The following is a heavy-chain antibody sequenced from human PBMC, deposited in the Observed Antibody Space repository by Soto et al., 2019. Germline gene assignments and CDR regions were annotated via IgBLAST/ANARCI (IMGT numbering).Heavy chain of an antibody. CDR2: IYYSGST. Sequence: KSSETLSLTCTVSGVSISSYYWSWIRQPPGKGLEWIGNIYYSGSTNYNPSLKSRVTISVDTSKNQCSLKLSSVTAADTAVYYCARAAYSSSWENFPYYYYYGMDVWGQGTTVTVSS. V-gene: IGHV4-59*01. J-gene: IGHJ6*02. CDR3: ARAAYSSSWENFPYYYYYGMDV. D-gene: IGHD6-13*01. CDR1: GVSISSYY.